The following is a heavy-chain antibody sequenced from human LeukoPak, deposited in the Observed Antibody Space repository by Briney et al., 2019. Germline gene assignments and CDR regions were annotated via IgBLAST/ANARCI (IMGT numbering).Heavy chain of an antibody. V-gene: IGHV4-4*07. CDR3: ASYSSGYLLS. CDR1: SGPMSSYH. Sequence: SEALSLTCSVSSGPMSSYHWSWIRQSAGKGLEWIGRIYSSGSTIYNPSLKSRVTMSVDTSKNQFSLKLSSVTAADTAVYYCASYSSGYLLSWGQGTLVTVSS. CDR2: IYSSGST. D-gene: IGHD3-22*01. J-gene: IGHJ5*02.